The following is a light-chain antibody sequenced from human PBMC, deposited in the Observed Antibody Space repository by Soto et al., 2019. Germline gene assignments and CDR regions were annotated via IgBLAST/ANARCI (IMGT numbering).Light chain of an antibody. Sequence: QSVLTQPASVSGSPGQSITISCTGASSDVGGYNYVSWYQQRPDEAPKLMIYDVNNRPSGVSNRFSGSKSGNTASLTISGLQAEDEADYYCSSYTSSTTYVFGIGTKVTVL. CDR3: SSYTSSTTYV. CDR2: DVN. CDR1: SSDVGGYNY. V-gene: IGLV2-14*01. J-gene: IGLJ1*01.